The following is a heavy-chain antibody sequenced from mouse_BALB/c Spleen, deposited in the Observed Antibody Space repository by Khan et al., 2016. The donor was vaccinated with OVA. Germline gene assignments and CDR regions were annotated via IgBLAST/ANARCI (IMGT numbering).Heavy chain of an antibody. CDR3: ARDYWYFDV. J-gene: IGHJ1*01. CDR1: GYTFTNHG. CDR2: INTYTGEP. Sequence: QIQLVQSGPEPKKPGETVKISCKASGYTFTNHGMNWVKQAPGKGLKWMGWINTYTGEPTYADDFKGRFAFSLETSASTAYLQINNLKNEDMATYFCARDYWYFDVWGAGTTVTVSS. V-gene: IGHV9-1*02.